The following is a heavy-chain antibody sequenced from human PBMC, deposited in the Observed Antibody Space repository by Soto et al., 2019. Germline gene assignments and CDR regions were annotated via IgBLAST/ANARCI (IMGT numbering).Heavy chain of an antibody. V-gene: IGHV3-21*01. CDR1: GFTFRSFT. Sequence: GGSLRLSCAASGFTFRSFTMNWVRQAPGKGLEWVSTISNNSAYIYYTDALRGRFTISRDNAKNSLHLQMNSLRAEDTAVYYCTRDASRDSSARGWFDPWGPGTPVTVSS. D-gene: IGHD6-13*01. CDR2: ISNNSAYI. CDR3: TRDASRDSSARGWFDP. J-gene: IGHJ5*02.